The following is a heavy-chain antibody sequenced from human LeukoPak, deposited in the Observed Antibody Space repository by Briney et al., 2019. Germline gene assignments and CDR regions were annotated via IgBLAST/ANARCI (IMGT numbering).Heavy chain of an antibody. CDR2: IYTSGST. V-gene: IGHV4-61*02. CDR1: GGSISSGSYY. D-gene: IGHD3-22*01. Sequence: SETLSLTCTVSGGSISSGSYYWSWIRQPAGKGLEWIGRIYTSGSTNYNPSLKSRVTISVDTSKNQFSLKLSSVTAADTAVYYCARGRYYDSSGHSNDYRGQGTLVTVSS. J-gene: IGHJ4*02. CDR3: ARGRYYDSSGHSNDY.